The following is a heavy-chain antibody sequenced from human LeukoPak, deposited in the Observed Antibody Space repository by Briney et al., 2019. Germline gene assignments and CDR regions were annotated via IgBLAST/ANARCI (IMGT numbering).Heavy chain of an antibody. CDR2: IYSTRST. D-gene: IGHD3-16*01. Sequence: SETLSLTCTVSGVSVTSGGYYWNWIRQSPGRGLEWIGYIYSTRSTSYNPSLKSRVMLSVDTSQNHFSLRLSSVTAADTAVYYCARDSQRYDYVWGTYFGSWFDPWGQGTLVTVSS. CDR3: ARDSQRYDYVWGTYFGSWFDP. V-gene: IGHV4-31*03. J-gene: IGHJ5*02. CDR1: GVSVTSGGYY.